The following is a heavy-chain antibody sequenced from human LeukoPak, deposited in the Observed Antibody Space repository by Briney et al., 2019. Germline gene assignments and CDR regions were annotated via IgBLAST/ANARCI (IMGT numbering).Heavy chain of an antibody. CDR3: ARVGAALDY. Sequence: GGSLRLSWAASGFTFSTNRTNSIRQHPGKGLVWVSRISSDGPTTNYAASVRGRFTSSRDNAKNTLYLQMNSLRAEDTAVYYCARVGAALDYWGQGTLVTVSS. D-gene: IGHD2-15*01. CDR1: GFTFSTNR. J-gene: IGHJ4*02. V-gene: IGHV3-74*01. CDR2: ISSDGPTT.